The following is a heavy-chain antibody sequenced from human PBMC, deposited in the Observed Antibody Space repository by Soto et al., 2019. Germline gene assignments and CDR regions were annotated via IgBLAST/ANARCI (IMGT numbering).Heavy chain of an antibody. CDR2: IGTAGDT. D-gene: IGHD6-19*01. V-gene: IGHV3-13*01. Sequence: PGGSLRLSCAASGFTFSSYDMHWVRQATGKGLEWVSAIGTAGDTYYPGSVKGRFTISRENAKNSSYLQMNSLRAGDTAVYYCARGSRSGWYVVDYWGQGTLVTVSS. CDR3: ARGSRSGWYVVDY. CDR1: GFTFSSYD. J-gene: IGHJ4*02.